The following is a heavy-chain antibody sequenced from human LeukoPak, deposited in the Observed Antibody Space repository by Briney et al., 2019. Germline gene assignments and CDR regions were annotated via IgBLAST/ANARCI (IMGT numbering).Heavy chain of an antibody. D-gene: IGHD6-13*01. CDR1: GYTLTSYY. V-gene: IGHV1-46*01. J-gene: IGHJ3*02. CDR3: TRYGFSSSWQGGWHAFDI. Sequence: RASVKVSCKASGYTLTSYYMHWVRQAPGQGLEWMGIINPTVGDTIYAQKFQGRVTVTRDMSTSTVYMELSSLRSDDTAVYYCTRYGFSSSWQGGWHAFDIWGQGTMVTVSS. CDR2: INPTVGDT.